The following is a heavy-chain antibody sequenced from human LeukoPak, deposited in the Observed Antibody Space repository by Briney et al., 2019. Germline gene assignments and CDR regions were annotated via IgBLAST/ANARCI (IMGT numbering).Heavy chain of an antibody. CDR3: ARYIMNDRTYCGGDCFAFDY. CDR1: GFTLRSYW. J-gene: IGHJ4*02. D-gene: IGHD2-21*01. CDR2: VESDGSSA. Sequence: PGGSLRLSCAASGFTLRSYWMHWVRQAPGKGLVWVSRVESDGSSASYADSVKGRFTISRDNAKNTLYLQMSSLRAEDTGVYYSARYIMNDRTYCGGDCFAFDYWGQGILVTVSP. V-gene: IGHV3-74*01.